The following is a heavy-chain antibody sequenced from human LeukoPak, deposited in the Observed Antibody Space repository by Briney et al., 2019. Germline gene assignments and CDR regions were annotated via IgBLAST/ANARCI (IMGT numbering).Heavy chain of an antibody. CDR2: IYYSGST. CDR3: AREHCSSTSCRVDY. CDR1: GGSFSGYY. J-gene: IGHJ4*02. V-gene: IGHV4-59*01. Sequence: SETLSLTCAVYGGSFSGYYWSWIRQPPGKGLEWIGYIYYSGSTNYNPSLKSRVTISVDTSKNQFSLKLSSVTAADTAVYYCAREHCSSTSCRVDYWGQGTLVTVSS. D-gene: IGHD2-2*01.